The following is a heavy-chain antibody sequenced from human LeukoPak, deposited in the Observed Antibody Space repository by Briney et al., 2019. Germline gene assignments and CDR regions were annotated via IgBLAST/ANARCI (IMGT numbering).Heavy chain of an antibody. CDR3: ARRYGSGSSGTFDY. CDR2: IYYSGST. CDR1: GGSISSSSYY. D-gene: IGHD3-10*01. J-gene: IGHJ4*02. Sequence: SETLSLTCTVSGGSISSSSYYWGWIRQPPGKGLVWIGCIYYSGSTYYNPSLKSRVTISVDTSKNQFSLKLSSVTAADTAVYYCARRYGSGSSGTFDYWGQGTLVTVSS. V-gene: IGHV4-39*07.